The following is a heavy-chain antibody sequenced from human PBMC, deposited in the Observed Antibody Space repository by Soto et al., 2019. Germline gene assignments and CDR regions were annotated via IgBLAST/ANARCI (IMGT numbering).Heavy chain of an antibody. CDR3: AKRGGYGSGSLGDY. CDR1: GFTFSSYA. V-gene: IGHV3-23*01. D-gene: IGHD3-10*01. CDR2: ISGSGGTT. J-gene: IGHJ4*02. Sequence: VQLLESGGGLVQPGGSLRLSCAASGFTFSSYAMTWVRQAPGKGLEWVSAISGSGGTTYYADSVKGRFTISRDNSKNTVYLQMNSLRAEDTAVYYCAKRGGYGSGSLGDYWGQGTLVTVSS.